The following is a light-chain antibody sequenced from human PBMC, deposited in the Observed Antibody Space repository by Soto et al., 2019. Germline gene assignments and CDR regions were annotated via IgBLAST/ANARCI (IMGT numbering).Light chain of an antibody. V-gene: IGKV3-20*01. CDR2: GAS. CDR3: QNYGSSAPLT. J-gene: IGKJ4*01. CDR1: QSISSSF. Sequence: ECVLTQSPGKLSLSPGERATLSCRASQSISSSFLAWYQQKPGQAPRLLIYGASSRGTGIPDRFSGSGFVTDCTLISSILEPEDFVVYYFQNYGSSAPLTFGRGPKEESK.